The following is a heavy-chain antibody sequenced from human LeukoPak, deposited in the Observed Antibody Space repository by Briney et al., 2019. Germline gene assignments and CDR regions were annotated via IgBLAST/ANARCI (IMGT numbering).Heavy chain of an antibody. CDR2: IKTDGSWT. D-gene: IGHD3-16*01. J-gene: IGHJ4*02. V-gene: IGHV3-74*01. Sequence: GGSLRLSCAASGFTFNTYAMSWVRQAPGKGLVWVSRIKTDGSWTNDADSVKGRFTISRDNAENTLYLQMNSLRVEDTAVYYCVRGVGGSSYLDYWGQGALVTVSS. CDR3: VRGVGGSSYLDY. CDR1: GFTFNTYA.